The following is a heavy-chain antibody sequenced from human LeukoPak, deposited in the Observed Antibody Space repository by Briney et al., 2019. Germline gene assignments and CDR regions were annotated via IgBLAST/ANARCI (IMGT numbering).Heavy chain of an antibody. CDR3: ARQMRHGPYNWFDP. CDR1: GGSLSSYY. V-gene: IGHV4-59*08. J-gene: IGHJ5*02. Sequence: SETLSLTCTVSGGSLSSYYWGWLRQPPGKGLEWIGYIYYSRSTNYNPSLKSRVTISVDTSKNRFSLKLSSVTAADTAVYYCARQMRHGPYNWFDPWGQGTLVTVSS. CDR2: IYYSRST.